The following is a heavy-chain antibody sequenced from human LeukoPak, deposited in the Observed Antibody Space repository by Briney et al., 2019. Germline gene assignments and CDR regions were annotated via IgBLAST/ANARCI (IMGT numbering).Heavy chain of an antibody. CDR1: GFTVNRNY. D-gene: IGHD3-10*01. Sequence: GGSLRLSCAASGFTVNRNYMIWVRQAPGKGLECVSVMYSGGTTWYAGSVKGRFTISRDTNTLYLQMNSLRAEDTAVYYCARKSDSLLVREGDCWGQGTLVTVSS. CDR2: MYSGGTT. V-gene: IGHV3-66*01. CDR3: ARKSDSLLVREGDC. J-gene: IGHJ4*02.